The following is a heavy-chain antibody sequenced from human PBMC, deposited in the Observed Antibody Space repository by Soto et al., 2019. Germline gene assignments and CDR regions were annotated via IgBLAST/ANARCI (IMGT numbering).Heavy chain of an antibody. J-gene: IGHJ4*02. CDR3: ASEITFGGATLCY. CDR1: GYTFTSYD. V-gene: IGHV1-8*01. CDR2: MNPNSGNT. D-gene: IGHD3-16*01. Sequence: ASVKVSCKASGYTFTSYDINWVRQATGQGLEWMGWMNPNSGNTGYAQKFQGRVTMTRNTSISTAYMELSSLRSEDTAVYYCASEITFGGATLCYRGQGTLVSVSS.